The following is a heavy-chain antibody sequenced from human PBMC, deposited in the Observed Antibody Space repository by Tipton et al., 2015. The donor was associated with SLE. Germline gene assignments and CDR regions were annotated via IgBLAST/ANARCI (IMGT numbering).Heavy chain of an antibody. CDR1: GGSFSGYY. CDR2: INHSGVT. CDR3: AREMYSSGDYYFYYMDV. Sequence: TLSLTCAVYGGSFSGYYWSWIRQPPEKGLEWIGEINHSGVTNYNPSLKSRVTISVDSAKNQFSLKLSSVTAADTAVYYCAREMYSSGDYYFYYMDVWGKGTTVTVSS. J-gene: IGHJ6*03. V-gene: IGHV4-34*01. D-gene: IGHD6-19*01.